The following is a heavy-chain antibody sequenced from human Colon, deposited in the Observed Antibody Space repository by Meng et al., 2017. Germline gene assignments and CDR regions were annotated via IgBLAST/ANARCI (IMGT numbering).Heavy chain of an antibody. CDR1: GYTFTSYD. CDR2: MNPNSGNT. Sequence: ASFLVSCKASGYTFTSYDINWLRQATGQGLEWMGWMNPNSGNTGYAQKFQGRVTMTKNTSIITAYMELSSLRSEDTAVYYCARGHVAATSYYYYYYGMDVWGQGTTVTVSS. D-gene: IGHD2-15*01. J-gene: IGHJ6*02. CDR3: ARGHVAATSYYYYYYGMDV. V-gene: IGHV1-8*01.